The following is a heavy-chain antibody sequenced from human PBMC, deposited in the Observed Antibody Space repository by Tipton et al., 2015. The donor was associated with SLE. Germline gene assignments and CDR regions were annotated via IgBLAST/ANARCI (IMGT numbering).Heavy chain of an antibody. V-gene: IGHV1-2*02. CDR1: GDTFTGYY. J-gene: IGHJ3*02. CDR3: ARVLTGDPGDI. Sequence: QLGQSGAEVKKPGASVKVSCKASGDTFTGYYMHWVRQAPGQGLEWMGWINPNSGGTNYAQEFQGRVTMTRDTSISTAYMELSRLRSDRTAVYYWARVLTGDPGDIWGQGTMVTVSS. CDR2: INPNSGGT. D-gene: IGHD7-27*01.